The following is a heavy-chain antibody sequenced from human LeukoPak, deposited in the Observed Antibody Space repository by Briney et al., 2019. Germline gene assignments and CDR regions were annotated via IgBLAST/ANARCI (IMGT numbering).Heavy chain of an antibody. Sequence: GGSLTFSCSASGFTFNNYPMSWLRQAPGKGLEWVSTISGGGATTYCADSVKGRFTISRDNSKDTVYLQMNSLRGEDTAVYYCAKMLGFCTSISCYFYFDLWGRGTLVTVSS. CDR2: ISGGGATT. CDR1: GFTFNNYP. D-gene: IGHD2-2*01. CDR3: AKMLGFCTSISCYFYFDL. J-gene: IGHJ2*01. V-gene: IGHV3-23*01.